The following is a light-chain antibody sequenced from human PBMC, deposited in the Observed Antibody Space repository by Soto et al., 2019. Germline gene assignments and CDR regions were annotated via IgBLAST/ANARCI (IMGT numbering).Light chain of an antibody. Sequence: QSVLTQPASVSGSPGQSISISCTGTSSDVGGFEYVSWYQQHAGKAPKLMIYDVSSRPSGVSNRFSGSKSGNTASLTISGLRAEDEADYYCISYTSINLYVLGTGTKLTVL. J-gene: IGLJ1*01. CDR1: SSDVGGFEY. CDR3: ISYTSINLYV. CDR2: DVS. V-gene: IGLV2-14*01.